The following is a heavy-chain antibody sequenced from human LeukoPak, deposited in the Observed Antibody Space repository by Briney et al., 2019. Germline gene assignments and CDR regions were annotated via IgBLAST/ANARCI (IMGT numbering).Heavy chain of an antibody. V-gene: IGHV3-30*02. CDR3: AKDTSIGAFDI. CDR1: GFTFSGYG. Sequence: GGSLRLSCAASGFTFSGYGMHWVRQAPGKGLEWVAVIWYGGSNKYYADSVKGRFTISRDNSKNTLYLQMNSLRAEDTAVYYCAKDTSIGAFDIWGQGTMVTVSS. J-gene: IGHJ3*02. D-gene: IGHD6-6*01. CDR2: IWYGGSNK.